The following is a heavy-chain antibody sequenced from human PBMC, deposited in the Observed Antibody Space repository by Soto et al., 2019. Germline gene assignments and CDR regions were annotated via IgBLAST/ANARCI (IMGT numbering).Heavy chain of an antibody. V-gene: IGHV4-30-4*01. Sequence: QVQLQESGPGLVKPSQTLSLTCTVSGGSISSGDYYWSWIRQPPGKGLEWIGYIYYSGSTYYNPSLHRRFTISVDASKNQFSLKLSSVAAADTAVYYCARVNGGSGALAYWGQGTLVTVSS. CDR1: GGSISSGDYY. CDR3: ARVNGGSGALAY. CDR2: IYYSGST. J-gene: IGHJ4*02. D-gene: IGHD2-8*01.